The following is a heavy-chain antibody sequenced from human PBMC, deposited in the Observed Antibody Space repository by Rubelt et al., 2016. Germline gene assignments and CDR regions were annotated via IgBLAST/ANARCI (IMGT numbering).Heavy chain of an antibody. J-gene: IGHJ4*02. Sequence: QVQLVQSGSELKKPGASVKVSCKASGYTFTSYAMHWVRQAPGKGLEWVAVISYDGSNKYYADSGKGRFTSSRDNSKNTLYLQMNSLRAEDTAVYYCARENYGDYYFDYWGQGTPVTVSS. D-gene: IGHD4-17*01. V-gene: IGHV3-30*04. CDR1: GYTFTSYA. CDR2: ISYDGSNK. CDR3: ARENYGDYYFDY.